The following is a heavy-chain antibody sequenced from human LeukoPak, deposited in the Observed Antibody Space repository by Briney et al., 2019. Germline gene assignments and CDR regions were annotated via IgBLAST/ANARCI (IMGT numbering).Heavy chain of an antibody. D-gene: IGHD4-17*01. J-gene: IGHJ4*02. V-gene: IGHV4-38-2*02. Sequence: SETLSLTCTVSGCSISSGYYWGWIRQPPGKGLEWIGSIYHSGSTYYNPSLRSRVTISVDTSKNQFSLKLSSVTAADTAVYYCARERIDYGDFPYYFDYWGQGTLVTVSS. CDR2: IYHSGST. CDR3: ARERIDYGDFPYYFDY. CDR1: GCSISSGYY.